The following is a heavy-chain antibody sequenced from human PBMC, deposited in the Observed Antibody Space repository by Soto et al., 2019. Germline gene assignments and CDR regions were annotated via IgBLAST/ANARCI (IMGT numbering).Heavy chain of an antibody. CDR3: ARGGGSTKVDY. Sequence: QVQLQESGPGLVKPSQTLSLTCIVSGGSITSSGYYWSWIRQHPGEGLEWIGFTSNSGSTSYNPSLKSRVTISVDMSSNQFSLNLKSVTAADTAVYYCARGGGSTKVDYWGQRTLVTVSP. D-gene: IGHD2-15*01. CDR1: GGSITSSGYY. J-gene: IGHJ4*02. V-gene: IGHV4-31*03. CDR2: TSNSGST.